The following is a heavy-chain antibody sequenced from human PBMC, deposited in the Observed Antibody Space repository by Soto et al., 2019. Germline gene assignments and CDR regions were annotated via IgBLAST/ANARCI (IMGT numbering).Heavy chain of an antibody. J-gene: IGHJ4*02. V-gene: IGHV1-69*13. CDR1: GGTFSSYA. D-gene: IGHD3-3*01. CDR3: VRESDDYDFWSGYSSNFDY. Sequence: ASVKVSCKASGGTFSSYAISWVRQAPGQGLEWMGGIIPIFGTANYAQKFQGRVTITADESTSTAYMELSSLRSEDTAVYYCVRESDDYDFWSGYSSNFDYWGQGTLVTVS. CDR2: IIPIFGTA.